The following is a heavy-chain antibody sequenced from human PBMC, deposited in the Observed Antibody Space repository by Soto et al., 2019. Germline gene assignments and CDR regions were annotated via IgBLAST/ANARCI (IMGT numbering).Heavy chain of an antibody. Sequence: PSETLSLTCTVSGGSISNYYWSWIRQPPGNGLEWIGFIYYSGTTNYNPSLKSRVTISVDTSKNQFSLKLTSVTAADTAAYYCARTRLGELSFAYWGQGTLVTVSS. CDR3: ARTRLGELSFAY. D-gene: IGHD3-16*02. CDR1: GGSISNYY. V-gene: IGHV4-59*08. J-gene: IGHJ4*02. CDR2: IYYSGTT.